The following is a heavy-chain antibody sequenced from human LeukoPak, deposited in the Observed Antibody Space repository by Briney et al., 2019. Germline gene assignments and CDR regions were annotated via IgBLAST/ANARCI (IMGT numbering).Heavy chain of an antibody. CDR1: GGSISSSNW. Sequence: PSGTLSLTCAVSGGSISSSNWWSWVRQPPGKGLEWIGEIYHSGSTNYNPSLKSRVAISVDKSKNQFSLKLSSVTAADTAVYYCARAYCGGDCYSFDYWGQGTLVTVSS. V-gene: IGHV4-4*02. D-gene: IGHD2-21*02. CDR3: ARAYCGGDCYSFDY. J-gene: IGHJ4*02. CDR2: IYHSGST.